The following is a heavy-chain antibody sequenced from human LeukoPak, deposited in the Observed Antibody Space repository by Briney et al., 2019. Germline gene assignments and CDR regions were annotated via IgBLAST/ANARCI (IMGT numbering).Heavy chain of an antibody. CDR1: GYTFTGYY. J-gene: IGHJ4*02. CDR3: ARGSWFGEKDFDY. D-gene: IGHD3-10*01. V-gene: IGHV1-2*06. Sequence: ASVKVSFKASGYTFTGYYMHWVRQAPGQGLEWMGRINPNSGGTNYAQKFQGRVTMTRDTSISTAYMELSRLRSDDTAVYYCARGSWFGEKDFDYWGQGTLVTVSS. CDR2: INPNSGGT.